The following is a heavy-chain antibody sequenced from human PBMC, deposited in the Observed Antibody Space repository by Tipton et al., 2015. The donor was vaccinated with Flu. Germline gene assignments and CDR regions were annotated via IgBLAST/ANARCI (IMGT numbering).Heavy chain of an antibody. J-gene: IGHJ4*02. CDR3: AIDDFGSSWYGY. D-gene: IGHD6-13*01. CDR1: GGSISSSAYY. Sequence: LRLSCTVSGGSISSSAYYWGWIRQTPGKGLEWIGNIYYSGSTFYNPSLKSRVTISLDKSTNQFSLRLSSVTAADTAIYYCAIDDFGSSWYGYWGQGSPVTVSS. V-gene: IGHV4-39*07. CDR2: IYYSGST.